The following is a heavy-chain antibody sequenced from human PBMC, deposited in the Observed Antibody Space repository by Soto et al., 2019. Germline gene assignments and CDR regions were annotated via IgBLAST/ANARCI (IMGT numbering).Heavy chain of an antibody. CDR1: GYTFSAYY. D-gene: IGHD3-22*01. CDR2: INPKSGGT. V-gene: IGHV1-2*02. Sequence: ASVKVSCKTSGYTFSAYYMHWVRQAPGQGLEWMGWINPKSGGTLYAQKFQGRVTMTKDTSISTAYMELSRLRSDDTAVYYCARGGTFAYDTSGYSVYWGQGTLVTVSS. J-gene: IGHJ4*02. CDR3: ARGGTFAYDTSGYSVY.